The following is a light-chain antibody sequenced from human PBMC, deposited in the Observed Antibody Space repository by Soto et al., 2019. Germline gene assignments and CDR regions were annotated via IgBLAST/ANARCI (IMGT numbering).Light chain of an antibody. CDR3: QSYDKRLTAYV. CDR2: GNG. Sequence: QSVLTQPRSVSGAPGQRVTICCSGPSSSIGAGYEVHWYHQLPGTAPKLVVSGNGNRPSGVPDRLSVSKSGSSASLAITGLQAEDEGHYYCQSYDKRLTAYVFGTGTKLTVL. V-gene: IGLV1-40*01. CDR1: SSSIGAGYE. J-gene: IGLJ1*01.